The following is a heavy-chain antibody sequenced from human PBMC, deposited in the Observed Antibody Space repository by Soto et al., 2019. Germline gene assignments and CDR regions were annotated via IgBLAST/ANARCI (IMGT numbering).Heavy chain of an antibody. J-gene: IGHJ6*02. CDR3: ATAEGTVTTGWYGMDV. CDR1: GYTVISYA. CDR2: INTGNGNT. V-gene: IGHV1-3*04. Sequence: QVQVMQSGAEVRKPGASVKISCLASGYTVISYALNWVRQAPGQRLEWMGRINTGNGNTDYSQRFQGRITITRDTXAXTVYMDLTSLTSEDTAVYYCATAEGTVTTGWYGMDVWGQGTTVTVSS. D-gene: IGHD4-17*01.